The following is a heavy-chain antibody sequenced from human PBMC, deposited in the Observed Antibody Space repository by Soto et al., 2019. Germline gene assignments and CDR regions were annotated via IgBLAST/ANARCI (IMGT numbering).Heavy chain of an antibody. Sequence: QLQLQESGPGLVKPSETLSLTCTVSGGSISSSSYYWGWIRQPPGKGLEWIGSIYYSGSTYYNPSLKSRVTRSVDTSKNQFALKLSSVTAADTAVYYCARHVWGNWNYETTNWFDPWGQGTLVTVSS. CDR1: GGSISSSSYY. D-gene: IGHD1-7*01. V-gene: IGHV4-39*01. CDR2: IYYSGST. CDR3: ARHVWGNWNYETTNWFDP. J-gene: IGHJ5*02.